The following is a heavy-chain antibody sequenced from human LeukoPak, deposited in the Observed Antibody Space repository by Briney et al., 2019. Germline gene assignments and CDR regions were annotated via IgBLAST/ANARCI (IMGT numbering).Heavy chain of an antibody. Sequence: SETLSLTCAVYGGSFSGYYWSWIRQPPGKGLEWIGEINHSGSTNYNPSLKSRVTISVDTSKNQFSLKLSSVTAADTAVYYCARRGDWSDYWGQGTLVTVSS. D-gene: IGHD1-1*01. CDR3: ARRGDWSDY. J-gene: IGHJ4*02. V-gene: IGHV4-34*01. CDR1: GGSFSGYY. CDR2: INHSGST.